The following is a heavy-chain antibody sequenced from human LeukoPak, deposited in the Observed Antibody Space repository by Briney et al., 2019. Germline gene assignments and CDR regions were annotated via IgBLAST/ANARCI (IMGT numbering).Heavy chain of an antibody. V-gene: IGHV3-7*05. Sequence: GGSLRLSCAASGFTFSRFWMNWARQAPGRGLEWVANIDQSGGRNNYVDSVKGRFTISRDNAKNSLFLEMSSLRADDTAAYFCARDVEGGTFDIWGQGTTVTVSS. CDR3: ARDVEGGTFDI. D-gene: IGHD3-16*01. J-gene: IGHJ3*02. CDR1: GFTFSRFW. CDR2: IDQSGGRN.